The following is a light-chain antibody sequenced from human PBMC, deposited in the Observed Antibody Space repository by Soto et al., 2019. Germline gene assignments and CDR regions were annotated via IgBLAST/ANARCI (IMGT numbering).Light chain of an antibody. CDR1: SGHSDYA. CDR3: QAWGTGGV. Sequence: QPVLTQSPSASASPGASVKLTCTLSSGHSDYAIAWHQQQPEKGPRYLMKVTSDDSHTKGDGIPDRFSGSSSGADRYLTISSRRSDDEADYYCQAWGTGGVFGGGTKLTVL. J-gene: IGLJ3*02. V-gene: IGLV4-69*01. CDR2: VTSDDSH.